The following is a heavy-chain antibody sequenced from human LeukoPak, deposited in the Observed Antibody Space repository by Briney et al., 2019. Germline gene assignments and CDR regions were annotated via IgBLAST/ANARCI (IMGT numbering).Heavy chain of an antibody. V-gene: IGHV3-23*01. CDR1: GFTFSSYP. D-gene: IGHD3-22*01. J-gene: IGHJ3*02. CDR3: AKTLSPYYYDINGHVDDAFDI. Sequence: GGSLRLSCVASGFTFSSYPMSWVRQAATKGLQWVSAISGSSSRTYYADSVKGRFTISRDNPKDILYLQMDSLRAEDTAVYYCAKTLSPYYYDINGHVDDAFDIWGQGTMVAVSS. CDR2: ISGSSSRT.